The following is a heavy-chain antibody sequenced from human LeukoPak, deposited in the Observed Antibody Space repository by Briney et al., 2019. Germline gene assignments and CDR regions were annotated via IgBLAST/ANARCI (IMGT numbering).Heavy chain of an antibody. V-gene: IGHV3-48*04. CDR2: ISSSSSTI. D-gene: IGHD5-12*01. J-gene: IGHJ2*01. Sequence: PGGPLRLSCAASGFTFSSYSMNWVRQAPGRGLEWVSYISSSSSTIYYADSVKGRFTISRDNAKNSLYLQMNSLRAEDTAVYYCARVTVATISPRYFDLWGRGTLVTVSP. CDR1: GFTFSSYS. CDR3: ARVTVATISPRYFDL.